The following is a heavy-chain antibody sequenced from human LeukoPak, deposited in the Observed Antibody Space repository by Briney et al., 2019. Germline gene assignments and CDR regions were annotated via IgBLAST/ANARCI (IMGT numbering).Heavy chain of an antibody. CDR3: ARTILTAIITRGYFDY. Sequence: ASVKVSYKASDYTFTSYGISWVRQAPGQGLEWMGWISTYNGNTNYAQNLQGRVTMTTDTSTSTAYMELRSLRSDDTAVYYCARTILTAIITRGYFDYWGQGTLVTVSS. D-gene: IGHD5-18*01. J-gene: IGHJ4*02. CDR2: ISTYNGNT. CDR1: DYTFTSYG. V-gene: IGHV1-18*01.